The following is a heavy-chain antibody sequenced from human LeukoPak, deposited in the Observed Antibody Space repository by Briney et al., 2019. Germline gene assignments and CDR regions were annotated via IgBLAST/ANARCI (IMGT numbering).Heavy chain of an antibody. V-gene: IGHV1-3*01. CDR3: ARDWGELPAAH. CDR1: GYTFTSYA. CDR2: INAGNGNT. D-gene: IGHD2-15*01. Sequence: ASVKVSCKASGYTFTSYAMHWARQAPGQRLEWMGWINAGNGNTKYSQKFQGRVTITRDTSASTAYMELSSLRSEDTAVYYCARDWGELPAAHWGQGTLVTVSS. J-gene: IGHJ4*02.